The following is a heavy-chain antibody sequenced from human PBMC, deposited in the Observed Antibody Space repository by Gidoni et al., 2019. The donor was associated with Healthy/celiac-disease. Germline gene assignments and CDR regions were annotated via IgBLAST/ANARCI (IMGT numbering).Heavy chain of an antibody. V-gene: IGHV1-18*01. J-gene: IGHJ4*02. CDR1: GYTFTSYG. CDR2: ISAYNGNT. CDR3: ARVETEYDSSGLPDY. D-gene: IGHD3-22*01. Sequence: QVQLVQSGAEVKKAGASVKVSCKASGYTFTSYGISWVRQAPGQGLEWRGWISAYNGNTNYAQKLQGRVTMTTDTSTSTAYMELRSLRSDDTAVYYCARVETEYDSSGLPDYWGQGTLVTVSS.